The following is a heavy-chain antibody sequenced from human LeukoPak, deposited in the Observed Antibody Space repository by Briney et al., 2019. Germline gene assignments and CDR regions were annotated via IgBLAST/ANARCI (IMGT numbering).Heavy chain of an antibody. Sequence: ASVKVSCKGSGYSFTSYYMHLVRQAPGQGLELMGIINPSGCSTSYAQKVPGRVTMTMDTSTSTVYMELSSLRSEDTAVYSCALPTTYYDFWSGYYPGYFQHWGQGTLVTVSS. J-gene: IGHJ1*01. CDR1: GYSFTSYY. CDR3: ALPTTYYDFWSGYYPGYFQH. D-gene: IGHD3-3*01. CDR2: INPSGCST. V-gene: IGHV1-46*03.